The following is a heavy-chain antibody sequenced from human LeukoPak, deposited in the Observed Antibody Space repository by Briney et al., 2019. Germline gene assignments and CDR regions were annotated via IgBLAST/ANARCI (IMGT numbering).Heavy chain of an antibody. V-gene: IGHV3-21*01. CDR1: GFTFSSYS. Sequence: GGSLRLSCAASGFTFSSYSMNWVRQAPGKGLEWVSSISSSSSYIYYADSVKGRFTISRDNAKNSLYLQMNSLRAEDTAVYYCARKGGYYDSSGYIDAFDIWGQGTMVTVSS. CDR3: ARKGGYYDSSGYIDAFDI. CDR2: ISSSSSYI. J-gene: IGHJ3*02. D-gene: IGHD3-22*01.